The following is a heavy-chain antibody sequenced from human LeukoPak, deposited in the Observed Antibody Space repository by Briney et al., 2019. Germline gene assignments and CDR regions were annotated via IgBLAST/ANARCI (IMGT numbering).Heavy chain of an antibody. V-gene: IGHV1-18*01. CDR2: ISAYNGNT. CDR3: ARDRTSLGYCSSTSCYLVFDY. CDR1: GYTFTSYG. J-gene: IGHJ4*02. Sequence: ASVKVSCKASGYTFTSYGISLVRQAPGQGLEWMGWISAYNGNTNYAQKLQGRVTMTTDTSTSTAYMELRSLRSDDTAVYYCARDRTSLGYCSSTSCYLVFDYWGQGTLVTVSS. D-gene: IGHD2-2*01.